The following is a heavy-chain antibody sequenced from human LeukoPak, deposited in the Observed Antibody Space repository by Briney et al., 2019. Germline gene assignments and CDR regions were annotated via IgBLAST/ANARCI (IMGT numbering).Heavy chain of an antibody. V-gene: IGHV3-30*18. CDR1: GFTFSSYG. CDR2: ISYDGSNK. CDR3: AKDRGGATRIQDY. J-gene: IGHJ4*02. D-gene: IGHD1-26*01. Sequence: PGRSLRLSCAASGFTFSSYGMHWVRHAPGKGLEWVAVISYDGSNKYYEDSVKGRFTISRDNSKNTLYLQMNSLRAEDTAVYYCAKDRGGATRIQDYWGQGTLVTVSS.